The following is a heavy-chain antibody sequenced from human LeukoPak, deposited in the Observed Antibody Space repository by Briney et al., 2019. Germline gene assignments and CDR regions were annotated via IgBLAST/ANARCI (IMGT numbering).Heavy chain of an antibody. CDR1: GFTFSSYA. CDR3: ARDGVEFYNWFDP. Sequence: GGSLRLSCAASGFTFSSYAMSWVRQAPGKGLEWVSLISGSGGSTTYADSVKGRFTISRDNAKNTLYLQMNSLRAEDTAVYYCARDGVEFYNWFDPWGQGTLVTVSS. J-gene: IGHJ5*02. CDR2: ISGSGGST. D-gene: IGHD2-21*01. V-gene: IGHV3-23*01.